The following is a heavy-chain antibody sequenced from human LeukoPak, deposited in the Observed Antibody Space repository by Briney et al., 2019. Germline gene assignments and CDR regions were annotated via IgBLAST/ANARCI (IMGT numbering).Heavy chain of an antibody. CDR1: RFTFTSYW. J-gene: IGHJ4*02. V-gene: IGHV3-74*01. CDR3: AARSWVVY. CDR2: LNNDGTIT. D-gene: IGHD1-26*01. Sequence: GGSLRLSCAASRFTFTSYWMNWVRQAPGKGLMWVARLNNDGTITSYADSVKGRFTISRDNSKNTLYLQMNSLRAEDTAVYYCAARSWVVYWGQGTLVTVSS.